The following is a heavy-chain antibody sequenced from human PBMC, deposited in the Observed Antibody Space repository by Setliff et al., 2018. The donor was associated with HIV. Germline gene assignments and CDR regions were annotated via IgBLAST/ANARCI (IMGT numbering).Heavy chain of an antibody. D-gene: IGHD7-27*01. J-gene: IGHJ4*02. V-gene: IGHV4-61*09. Sequence: SETLSLTCSVSGGSINRGTYYWTWIRQSAGKGLEWIGHIYITGSTDYNPSLKSRFTISRDSAKNSLYLQMKSLSDEDTAVYYCARGTHWESRGFDYWGQGTLVTVSS. CDR1: GGSINRGTYY. CDR3: ARGTHWESRGFDY. CDR2: IYITGST.